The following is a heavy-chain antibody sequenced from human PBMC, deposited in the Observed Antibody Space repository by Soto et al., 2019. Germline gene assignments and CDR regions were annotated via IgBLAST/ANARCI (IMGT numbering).Heavy chain of an antibody. CDR2: INPNSGGT. Sequence: ASVKVSCKASGYTFTGYYMHWVRQAPGQGLEWMGWINPNSGGTNYAQKFQGWVTMTRDTSISTAYMELSRLRSDDTAVYYCEREGDVLVPAAPYYYYGMDVWGQGTTVTVSS. CDR3: EREGDVLVPAAPYYYYGMDV. D-gene: IGHD2-2*01. J-gene: IGHJ6*02. V-gene: IGHV1-2*04. CDR1: GYTFTGYY.